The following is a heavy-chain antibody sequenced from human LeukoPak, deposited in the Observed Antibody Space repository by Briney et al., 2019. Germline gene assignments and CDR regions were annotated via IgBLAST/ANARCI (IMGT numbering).Heavy chain of an antibody. CDR1: GFTFSSYG. CDR2: IRYDGSNK. J-gene: IGHJ4*02. V-gene: IGHV3-30*02. D-gene: IGHD3-3*01. Sequence: GGALRLSXAASGFTFSSYGMHWVRQAPGKGLDGVAFIRYDGSNKYYADSVKGRFTIYRDNSKNTLYLQMNSLRAEDTAVYYCAKDEEWYFDYWGQGTLAIVSS. CDR3: AKDEEWYFDY.